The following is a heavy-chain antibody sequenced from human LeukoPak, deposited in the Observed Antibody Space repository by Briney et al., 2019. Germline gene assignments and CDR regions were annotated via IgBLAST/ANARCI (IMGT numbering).Heavy chain of an antibody. CDR3: ARDKSSAMEIVVVPDGGLDY. CDR1: GDTFTDYY. J-gene: IGHJ4*02. Sequence: ASVKVSCKASGDTFTDYYMHWVEQSPGRGLEWRGWINPNSGATKYVQKFQGRVTMTRDTSISTVYMELSRLKSDDRAVYYCARDKSSAMEIVVVPDGGLDYWGQGTLVTVSA. CDR2: INPNSGAT. D-gene: IGHD2-2*03. V-gene: IGHV1-2*02.